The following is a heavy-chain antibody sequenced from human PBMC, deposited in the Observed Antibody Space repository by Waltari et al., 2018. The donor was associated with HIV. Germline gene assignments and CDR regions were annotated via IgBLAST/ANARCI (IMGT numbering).Heavy chain of an antibody. V-gene: IGHV4-39*01. CDR3: ATTLNILSGLNWFDP. CDR2: TYYSGST. CDR1: GGSISGSTYY. Sequence: QLQLQESGPGLVKPPETLSLTCTVSGGSISGSTYYWCWIRQPPGKGLEWIGSTYYSGSTYNNPTLKRRVTIAGETSKNQFSLKLSSVTASDTAVYYCATTLNILSGLNWFDPWGQGTLVTVSS. D-gene: IGHD3-9*01. J-gene: IGHJ5*02.